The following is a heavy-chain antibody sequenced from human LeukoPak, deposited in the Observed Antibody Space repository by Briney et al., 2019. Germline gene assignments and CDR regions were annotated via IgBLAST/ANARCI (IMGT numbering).Heavy chain of an antibody. CDR2: ISYDGRNK. CDR1: GFAFTIYA. CDR3: ARDRLGDIVGTTYHWFDP. J-gene: IGHJ5*02. V-gene: IGHV3-30*03. Sequence: GGSLRLSCAASGFAFTIYAMHWVRQAPGKGLEWVAVISYDGRNKYYAESLKGRFTISRDNSKNKFFLQMNRLRAEDTAMYFCARDRLGDIVGTTYHWFDPWGQGTLVTVSS. D-gene: IGHD1-26*01.